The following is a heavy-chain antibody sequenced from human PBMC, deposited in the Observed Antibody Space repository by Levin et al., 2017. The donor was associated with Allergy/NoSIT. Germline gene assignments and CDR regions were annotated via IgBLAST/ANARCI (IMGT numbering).Heavy chain of an antibody. J-gene: IGHJ6*04. Sequence: GGSLRLSCAASGFIFSSYDMHWVRQPTGKGLEWVSVIGTAGDTYYPDFVKGRFTISSENAKNSVYPQMNSLRVGDTAVYYCARGPLDIVGTLDVWGKGTTVTVSS. CDR1: GFIFSSYD. D-gene: IGHD5-12*01. V-gene: IGHV3-13*04. CDR3: ARGPLDIVGTLDV. CDR2: IGTAGDT.